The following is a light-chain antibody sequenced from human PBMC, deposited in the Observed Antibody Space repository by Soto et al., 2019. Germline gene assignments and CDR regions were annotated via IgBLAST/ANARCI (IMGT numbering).Light chain of an antibody. CDR1: QSVSSN. J-gene: IGKJ5*01. V-gene: IGKV3-15*01. CDR2: GAS. CDR3: QQYNNWPSIT. Sequence: EIVMTQSPATLSVSPGARATLSCRASQSVSSNLAWYQQKPGQAPRLLIYGASTRATGIPARFSGSGSGTEFTRTISSLQSEDFAVYYCQQYNNWPSITFGQGTRLEIK.